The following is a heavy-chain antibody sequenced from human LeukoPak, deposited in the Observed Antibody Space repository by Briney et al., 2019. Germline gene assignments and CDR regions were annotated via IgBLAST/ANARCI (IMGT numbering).Heavy chain of an antibody. CDR1: GFTFSSYS. D-gene: IGHD2-2*01. CDR3: ATIPAASGDYYYYYMDV. CDR2: ISSSSSYI. V-gene: IGHV3-21*01. J-gene: IGHJ6*03. Sequence: PGGSLRLSCAASGFTFSSYSMNWVRQAPGKGLEWVSSISSSSSYIYYADSVKGRFTISRDNAKNSLYLQMNSLRAEDTAVYYCATIPAASGDYYYYYMDVWGKGTTVTVSS.